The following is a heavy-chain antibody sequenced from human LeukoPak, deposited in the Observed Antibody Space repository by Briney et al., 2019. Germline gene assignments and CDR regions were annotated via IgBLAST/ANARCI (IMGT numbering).Heavy chain of an antibody. CDR2: IYYSGST. Sequence: TSQTLSLTCTVSGGSISSGDYYWSWIRQPPGKGLEWIGYIYYSGSTYYNPSLKSRVTISVDTSKNQFSLKLSSVTAADTAVYYCTRGDDSSGYYSGAFDIWGQGTMVTVSS. J-gene: IGHJ3*02. V-gene: IGHV4-30-4*08. D-gene: IGHD3-22*01. CDR1: GGSISSGDYY. CDR3: TRGDDSSGYYSGAFDI.